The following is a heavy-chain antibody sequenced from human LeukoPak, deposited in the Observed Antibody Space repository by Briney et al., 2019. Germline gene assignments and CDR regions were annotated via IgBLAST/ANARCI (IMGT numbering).Heavy chain of an antibody. CDR1: GASINSGSNY. Sequence: SETLSLTCRVSGASINSGSNYWGWIRQPPGKTLEWIGSIYSSGSTYYNPSLKSRVTISVDTSKNQFSLKLSSVTAADTAVYYCARDDGVGATTTWGQGTLVTVSS. J-gene: IGHJ5*02. V-gene: IGHV4-39*07. D-gene: IGHD1-26*01. CDR2: IYSSGST. CDR3: ARDDGVGATTT.